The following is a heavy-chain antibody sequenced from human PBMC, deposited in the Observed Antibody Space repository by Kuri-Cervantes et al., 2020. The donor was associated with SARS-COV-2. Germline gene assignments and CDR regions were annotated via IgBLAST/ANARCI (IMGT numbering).Heavy chain of an antibody. Sequence: GSLRLSCTVSGGSISSSSCYWGWIRQPPGKGLEWIGSIYYSGSTYYNPSLKSRVTISVDTSKNQFSLKLSSVTAADTAVYYCASYGSSWYPGLWGRGTLVTVSS. CDR3: ASYGSSWYPGL. D-gene: IGHD6-13*01. V-gene: IGHV4-39*01. CDR2: IYYSGST. J-gene: IGHJ2*01. CDR1: GGSISSSSCY.